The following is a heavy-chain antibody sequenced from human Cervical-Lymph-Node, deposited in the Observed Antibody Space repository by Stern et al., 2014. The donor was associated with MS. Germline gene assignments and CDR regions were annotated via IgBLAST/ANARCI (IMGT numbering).Heavy chain of an antibody. V-gene: IGHV3-74*03. Sequence: MQLVQSGGGLVQPGGSLRLSCTASGFTFSTHWLHWVRQVPGKGLVWVSRINSDGTTITYADSVKGRFSISRDNARSTAYLQMNSLRVEDTAVYYCTRVRNSAFEAWGQGTLVTVSS. CDR1: GFTFSTHW. D-gene: IGHD4-11*01. J-gene: IGHJ5*02. CDR2: INSDGTTI. CDR3: TRVRNSAFEA.